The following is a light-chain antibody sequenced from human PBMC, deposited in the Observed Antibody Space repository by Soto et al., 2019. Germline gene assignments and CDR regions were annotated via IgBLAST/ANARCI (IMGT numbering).Light chain of an antibody. V-gene: IGLV2-8*01. J-gene: IGLJ1*01. Sequence: QSVLTQPPSVSGSPGQSVAISCTGTSRDVGGQNYVSWYQQHPGKAPKLIIYAVSNRPSGVPDRFSGSKSGNTASLTISGLRAEDEADYYCCSYAGNNNYVFGTGTKVTVL. CDR2: AVS. CDR1: SRDVGGQNY. CDR3: CSYAGNNNYV.